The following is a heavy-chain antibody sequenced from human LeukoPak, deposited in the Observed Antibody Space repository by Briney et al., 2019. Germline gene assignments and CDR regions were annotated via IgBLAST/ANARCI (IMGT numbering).Heavy chain of an antibody. CDR1: GDSINSYY. J-gene: IGHJ3*02. CDR2: GHYTGST. CDR3: ARWGEHSALRVHAFDI. Sequence: SETLSLTCTVSGDSINSYYWNWIRQPPGKGLEWIGYGHYTGSTYKNPSLNSRVAFSVDTYKNQFSLKLNSVTAADTAVYYCARWGEHSALRVHAFDIWGQGTMVTVSS. D-gene: IGHD3-10*01. V-gene: IGHV4-59*01.